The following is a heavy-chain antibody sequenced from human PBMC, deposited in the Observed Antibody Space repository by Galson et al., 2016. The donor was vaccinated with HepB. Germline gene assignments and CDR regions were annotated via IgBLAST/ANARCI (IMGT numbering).Heavy chain of an antibody. CDR3: AKVGRYSFDV. CDR1: GGSTYTSY. Sequence: SETLSLTCSVSGGSTYTSYWGWVRQPPGKGLEWVGYSYNSGNTVYNPSLDSRVTVSVDTSKNQFSLRLTSVTAADTAVYYCAKVGRYSFDVWGPGTMVTVSS. CDR2: SYNSGNT. J-gene: IGHJ3*01. D-gene: IGHD5-12*01. V-gene: IGHV4-59*01.